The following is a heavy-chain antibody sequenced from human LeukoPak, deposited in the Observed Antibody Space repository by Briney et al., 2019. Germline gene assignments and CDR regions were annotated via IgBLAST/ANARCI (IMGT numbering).Heavy chain of an antibody. CDR1: GYSFTSYW. J-gene: IGHJ4*02. D-gene: IGHD4-17*01. Sequence: GESLKISCKGSGYSFTSYWIGWVRQMPGKGLEWMGIIYPGDSDTRYSPSFQGQVTISADKSISTAYLQWSSLKASDTAMYYCARLVGHHDYGDPTLFDYWGQGTLVTVSS. CDR3: ARLVGHHDYGDPTLFDY. V-gene: IGHV5-51*01. CDR2: IYPGDSDT.